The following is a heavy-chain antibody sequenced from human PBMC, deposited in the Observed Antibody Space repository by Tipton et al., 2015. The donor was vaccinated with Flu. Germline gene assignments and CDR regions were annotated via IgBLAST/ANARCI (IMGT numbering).Heavy chain of an antibody. J-gene: IGHJ6*02. D-gene: IGHD3-3*01. Sequence: LSLTCAASGFTFSDYYMSWIRQAPGKGLEWVSYISSSGGTIYYADSVKGRFTISRDNAKKSLYLQMNSLRAEDTAVYYCASGLLFFGYYGMDVWGQGTTVTVSS. CDR3: ASGLLFFGYYGMDV. CDR2: ISSSGGTI. CDR1: GFTFSDYY. V-gene: IGHV3-11*01.